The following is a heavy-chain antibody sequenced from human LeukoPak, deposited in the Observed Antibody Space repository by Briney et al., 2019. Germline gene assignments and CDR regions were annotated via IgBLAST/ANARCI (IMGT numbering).Heavy chain of an antibody. CDR3: ARALRGYSYGYFNS. CDR1: GGSFSGYY. J-gene: IGHJ4*02. Sequence: SETLSLTCAVYGGSFSGYYWSWIRQPPGKGLEWIGEINHSGSTNYNPSLKSRVTISVDTSKNQFPLKLSSVTAADTAVYYCARALRGYSYGYFNSWGQGTLVTVSS. D-gene: IGHD5-18*01. V-gene: IGHV4-34*01. CDR2: INHSGST.